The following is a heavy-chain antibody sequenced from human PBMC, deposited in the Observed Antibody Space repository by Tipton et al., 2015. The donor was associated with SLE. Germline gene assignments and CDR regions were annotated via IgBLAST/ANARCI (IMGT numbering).Heavy chain of an antibody. J-gene: IGHJ5*02. CDR2: INHSGST. Sequence: TLSLTCAVYGGSFSGYYWGWIRQPPGKGLEWIGEINHSGSTNYNPSLKSRVTISVDTSKNQFSLKLSSVTAADTAVYYCARLGRWFDPWGQGTLVTVSS. D-gene: IGHD1-26*01. CDR1: GGSFSGYY. V-gene: IGHV4-34*01. CDR3: ARLGRWFDP.